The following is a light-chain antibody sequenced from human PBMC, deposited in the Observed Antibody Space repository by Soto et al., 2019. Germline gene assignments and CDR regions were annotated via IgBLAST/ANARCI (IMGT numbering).Light chain of an antibody. CDR1: QSVSSSY. J-gene: IGKJ1*01. V-gene: IGKV3-20*01. Sequence: EIVLTQSPGTLSLSPGERATLSCRASQSVSSSYLAWYQQKPGQAPRLLIYGASSRATGIPDRFSGSGSGTDFPLTISRLEPEDFAVYYCQQYGSSLQTFGQGTKVEIK. CDR2: GAS. CDR3: QQYGSSLQT.